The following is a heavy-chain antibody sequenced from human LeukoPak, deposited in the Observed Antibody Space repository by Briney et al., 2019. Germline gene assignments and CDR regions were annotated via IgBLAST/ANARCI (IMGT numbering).Heavy chain of an antibody. J-gene: IGHJ4*02. CDR3: ARGASTGTSYGNFDY. CDR2: IYYSGNT. CDR1: GGSISSYY. D-gene: IGHD1-1*01. Sequence: SETLSLTCTVSGGSISSYYWSWIRQPPGKGLEWIGNIYYSGNTNYNPSLKSRVTISVDTSKNQFSLNLSSVTAADTAVYYCARGASTGTSYGNFDYWGQGTLVTVSS. V-gene: IGHV4-59*01.